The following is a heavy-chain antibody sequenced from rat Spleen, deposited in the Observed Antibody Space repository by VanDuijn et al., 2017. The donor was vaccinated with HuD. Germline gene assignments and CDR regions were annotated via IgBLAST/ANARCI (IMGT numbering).Heavy chain of an antibody. CDR2: ISYDGGST. Sequence: EVQLVESGGGLVQPGRSLKLSCAASGFTFSDYNMAWVRQAPKKGLEWVATISYDGGSTHYRDSVKGRFTISRDNAKSTLYLQMNSLRSEDTATYYWTRSQLGGYVMDAWGQGASVTVSS. V-gene: IGHV5-7*01. J-gene: IGHJ4*01. CDR1: GFTFSDYN. CDR3: TRSQLGGYVMDA. D-gene: IGHD5-1*01.